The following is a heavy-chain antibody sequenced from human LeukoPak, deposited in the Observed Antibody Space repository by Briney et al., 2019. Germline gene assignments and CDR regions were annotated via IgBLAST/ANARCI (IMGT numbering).Heavy chain of an antibody. V-gene: IGHV4-61*02. J-gene: IGHJ6*03. Sequence: SQTLSLTCSVSGGSISSSSYYWSWIRQPAGKGLEWIGRIYTNGNTNYNPSLKSRVTISVDTSKNQFSLKLSSVTAADTAVYYYARDREWLDYYYYMDVWGKGTTVTVSS. CDR2: IYTNGNT. CDR1: GGSISSSSYY. D-gene: IGHD6-19*01. CDR3: ARDREWLDYYYYMDV.